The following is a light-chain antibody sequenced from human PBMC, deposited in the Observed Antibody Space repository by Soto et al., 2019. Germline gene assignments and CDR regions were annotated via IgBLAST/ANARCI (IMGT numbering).Light chain of an antibody. Sequence: DIQMTQSPSTLSASVGDRVTLTCRASQSINSWLAWYQQKPGKAPKLLIYDASTLKSGVPSRFRGSGSGTEFTLTISSLQPDDFATYYCQQYNSYSWTFGKGTKV. J-gene: IGKJ1*01. V-gene: IGKV1-5*01. CDR2: DAS. CDR3: QQYNSYSWT. CDR1: QSINSW.